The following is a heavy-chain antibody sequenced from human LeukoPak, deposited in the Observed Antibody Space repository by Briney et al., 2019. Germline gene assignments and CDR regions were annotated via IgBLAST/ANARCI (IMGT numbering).Heavy chain of an antibody. Sequence: GGSLRLSCAASGFTFSDYYMSWIRQAPGKGVEWVSYISSSSSYTNYADSVKGRFTISRDNAKNSLYLQMNSLRAEDTAVYYCARVSEFGEVGYCGQGTLVTVSS. CDR3: ARVSEFGEVGY. D-gene: IGHD3-10*01. V-gene: IGHV3-11*06. CDR1: GFTFSDYY. J-gene: IGHJ4*02. CDR2: ISSSSSYT.